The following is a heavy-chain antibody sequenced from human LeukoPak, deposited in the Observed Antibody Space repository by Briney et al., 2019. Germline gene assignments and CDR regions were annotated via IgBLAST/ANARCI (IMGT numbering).Heavy chain of an antibody. CDR1: GDSISSGGYY. Sequence: SQTLSLTWTVSGDSISSGGYYWSWIRQRPGKGLEWIGYIYYSGSTYYNPSLKSRVTISVDTSKNQFSLKLSSVTAADTAVYYCARAEAYYHYYGMDVWGQGTTVTVSS. V-gene: IGHV4-31*02. D-gene: IGHD2-21*01. CDR2: IYYSGST. CDR3: ARAEAYYHYYGMDV. J-gene: IGHJ6*02.